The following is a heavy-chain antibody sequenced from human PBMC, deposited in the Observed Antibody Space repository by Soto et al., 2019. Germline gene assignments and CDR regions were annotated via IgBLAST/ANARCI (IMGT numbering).Heavy chain of an antibody. D-gene: IGHD5-18*01. J-gene: IGHJ5*02. CDR1: GFGFTSYW. CDR3: SKRDVNSNGFLS. V-gene: IGHV3-74*01. Sequence: EVQLVESGGGLVQPGGSLRLACAASGFGFTSYWMHWVRQAPEKGLVWVARINTDGSSKSYADSVKGRFTISRDNDKNTLYLQMNNMRADDTDFYYCSKRDVNSNGFLSWGQGTLVSVSS. CDR2: INTDGSSK.